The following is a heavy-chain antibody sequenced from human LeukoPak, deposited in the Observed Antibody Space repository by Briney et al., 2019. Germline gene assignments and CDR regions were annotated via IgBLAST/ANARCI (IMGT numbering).Heavy chain of an antibody. CDR2: IYPGDSDT. Sequence: GESLKISCKGSGYSFTSYWIGWVRQMPGKGLEWMGIIYPGDSDTRYSPSFQGQVTISADKSISTAYLQWSSLKASDTAMYYCARVLPYDILTGYDKGGYYFDYWGQGTLVTVSS. V-gene: IGHV5-51*01. CDR1: GYSFTSYW. CDR3: ARVLPYDILTGYDKGGYYFDY. J-gene: IGHJ4*02. D-gene: IGHD3-9*01.